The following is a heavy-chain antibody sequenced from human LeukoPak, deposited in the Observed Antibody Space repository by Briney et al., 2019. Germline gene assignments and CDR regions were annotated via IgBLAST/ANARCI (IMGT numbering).Heavy chain of an antibody. Sequence: GGSLRLSCAASAFTFGDYSMSWVRQAPGKGLEWISYIDTTTSVVYYGDSVMGRFTISRDNAKNSLFLQMSNLRDEDTAVYFCAKEDDSWGPNNLDRWGQGTMVTVSS. CDR2: IDTTTSVV. V-gene: IGHV3-48*02. CDR3: AKEDDSWGPNNLDR. CDR1: AFTFGDYS. J-gene: IGHJ3*01. D-gene: IGHD7-27*01.